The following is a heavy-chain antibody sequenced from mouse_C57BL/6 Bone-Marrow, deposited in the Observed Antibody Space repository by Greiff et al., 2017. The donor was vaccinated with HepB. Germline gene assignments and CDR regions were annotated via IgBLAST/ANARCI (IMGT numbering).Heavy chain of an antibody. Sequence: EVKVEESGEGLVKPGGSLKLSCAASGFTFSSYAMSWVRQTPEKRLEWVAYISSGGDYIYYADTVKGRFTISRDNARNTLYLQMSSLKSEDTAMYYCTRGDRGYFDVWGTGTTVTVSS. D-gene: IGHD3-3*01. J-gene: IGHJ1*03. CDR3: TRGDRGYFDV. V-gene: IGHV5-9-1*02. CDR2: ISSGGDYI. CDR1: GFTFSSYA.